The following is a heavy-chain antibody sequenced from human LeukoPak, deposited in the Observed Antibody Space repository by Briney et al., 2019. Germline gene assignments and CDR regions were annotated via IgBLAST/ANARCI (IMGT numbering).Heavy chain of an antibody. D-gene: IGHD6-19*01. CDR2: IDSEGISA. V-gene: IGHV3-74*01. J-gene: IGHJ4*02. Sequence: GGSLRLSSGASGFIFSTYWMHWVRQAPGKGLEWVSHIDSEGISATYGDPAKGRFIMSRDNAKNTVYLQMNSLRAEDTGVYYCTRGTSVVAGIDFWGQGTLVTVSS. CDR3: TRGTSVVAGIDF. CDR1: GFIFSTYW.